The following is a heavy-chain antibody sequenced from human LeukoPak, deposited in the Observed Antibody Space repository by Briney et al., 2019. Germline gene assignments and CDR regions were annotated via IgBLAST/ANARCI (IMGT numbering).Heavy chain of an antibody. Sequence: SETLSLTCAVYGGSFSGYYWSWIRQPPGKGLEWIGEINHSGSTNYNPSLKSRVTISVDTSKNQFSLKLSSVTAADTAVYYCARGLRGITMVRGVIRLDYYYYYYMDVWGKGTTVTVSS. V-gene: IGHV4-34*01. D-gene: IGHD3-10*01. CDR3: ARGLRGITMVRGVIRLDYYYYYYMDV. CDR1: GGSFSGYY. CDR2: INHSGST. J-gene: IGHJ6*03.